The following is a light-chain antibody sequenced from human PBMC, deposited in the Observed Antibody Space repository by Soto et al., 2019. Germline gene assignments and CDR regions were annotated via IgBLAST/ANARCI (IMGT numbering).Light chain of an antibody. CDR3: ETWDSNTHTV. CDR1: SGHSSYI. V-gene: IGLV4-60*02. Sequence: QSVLTQSSSASASLGSSVKLTCTLSSGHSSYIIAWHQQQPGKAPRYLMKLEGSGSYNKGSGVPDRFSGSSSGADRYLTISKLQFEDEADSYCETWDSNTHTVFGGGTQLTVL. J-gene: IGLJ3*02. CDR2: LEGSGSY.